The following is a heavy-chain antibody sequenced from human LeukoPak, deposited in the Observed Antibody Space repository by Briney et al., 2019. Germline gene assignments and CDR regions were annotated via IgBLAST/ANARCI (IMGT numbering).Heavy chain of an antibody. Sequence: ASVKVSCKASGYTFTSYAMNWVRQAPGQGLEWMGWISGYNGDTKFPQKLQDRVTLTSDTSTSTAYMELRSLRSDDTAVYFCARGGSSWSAEYFQYWGQGTLVTVSS. CDR1: GYTFTSYA. V-gene: IGHV1-18*01. J-gene: IGHJ1*01. CDR2: ISGYNGDT. CDR3: ARGGSSWSAEYFQY. D-gene: IGHD6-13*01.